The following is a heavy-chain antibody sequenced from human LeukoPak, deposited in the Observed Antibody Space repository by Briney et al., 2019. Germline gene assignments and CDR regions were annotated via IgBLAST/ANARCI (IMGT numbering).Heavy chain of an antibody. CDR3: ARDQWEITGPFDY. J-gene: IGHJ4*02. CDR2: ISSSSTI. Sequence: PGGSLRLSCAASGFTFSSYSMNWVRQAPGKGLEWVSFISSSSTIYYADSVKGRFTISRDNAKNSLYLQMNSLRDEDTAVYYCARDQWEITGPFDYWGQGTLVTVSS. CDR1: GFTFSSYS. D-gene: IGHD1-26*01. V-gene: IGHV3-48*02.